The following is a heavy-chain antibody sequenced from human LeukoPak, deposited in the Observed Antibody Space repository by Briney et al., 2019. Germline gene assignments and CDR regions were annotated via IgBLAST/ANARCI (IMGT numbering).Heavy chain of an antibody. CDR2: IYHSGTT. V-gene: IGHV4-4*02. D-gene: IGHD1-20*01. J-gene: IGHJ4*02. CDR3: ARENNWKYFGY. Sequence: SETLSLTCAVSGGSISSSNWWSWVRQPPGKGLEWIGEIYHSGTTNYTPSLKSRVTISVDKSKNQFSLKLSSVTAADTAVYYCARENNWKYFGYWGQGTLVTVSS. CDR1: GGSISSSNW.